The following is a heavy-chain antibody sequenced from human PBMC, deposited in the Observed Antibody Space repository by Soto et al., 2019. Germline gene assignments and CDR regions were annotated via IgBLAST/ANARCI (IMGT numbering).Heavy chain of an antibody. Sequence: ASVKVSCKASGYTFTGYYMHWVRQAPGQGLEWMGWINPNSGGTNYAQKFQGRVTMTRDTSISTAYMELSRLRSDDTAVYYCARDARWYYYDSSGYSAQKDDFDIWGQGTMVTVSS. CDR1: GYTFTGYY. V-gene: IGHV1-2*02. J-gene: IGHJ3*02. CDR2: INPNSGGT. CDR3: ARDARWYYYDSSGYSAQKDDFDI. D-gene: IGHD3-22*01.